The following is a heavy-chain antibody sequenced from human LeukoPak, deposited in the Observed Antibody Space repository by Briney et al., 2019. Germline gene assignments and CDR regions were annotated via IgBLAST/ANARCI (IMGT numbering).Heavy chain of an antibody. V-gene: IGHV4-4*02. Sequence: PSGTLSLTCGVSGASISRPYWWSWVRQPPGKGLEWIAEISHSGTTHYNPSLKSRVTISVDTSKNQFSLKLSSVTAADTAVYYCAREAITMIVVVGVRAFDIWGQGTMVTVSS. D-gene: IGHD3-22*01. CDR1: GASISRPYW. CDR3: AREAITMIVVVGVRAFDI. J-gene: IGHJ3*02. CDR2: ISHSGTT.